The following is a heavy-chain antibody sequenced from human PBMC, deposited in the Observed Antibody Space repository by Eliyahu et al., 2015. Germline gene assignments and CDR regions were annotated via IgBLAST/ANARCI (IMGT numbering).Heavy chain of an antibody. D-gene: IGHD3-10*01. CDR3: ARLYNHGTESYPGHGHFDF. V-gene: IGHV5-51*01. CDR2: VSPGNSET. Sequence: EVQLVQSGAEVKKPGESLRISCKASGYRFTSNWIGXVRRIPGNGLGWVGIVSPGNSETRDSPSLQGQVTVSADKSISTAYLQWSSLKASDTGMYYCARLYNHGTESYPGHGHFDFWGRGTQVTVSS. CDR1: GYRFTSNW. J-gene: IGHJ2*01.